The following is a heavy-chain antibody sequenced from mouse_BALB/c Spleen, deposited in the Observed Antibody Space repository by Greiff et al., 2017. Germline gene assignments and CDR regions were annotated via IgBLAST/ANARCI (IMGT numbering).Heavy chain of an antibody. J-gene: IGHJ4*01. CDR1: GFTFTDYY. Sequence: EVMLVESGGGLVQPGGSLILSCATSGFTFTDYYMSWVRQPPGKALEWLGFIRNKANGYTTEYSASVKGRFTISRDNSQSILYLQMNTLRAEDSATYYCARDTDYYGSSYAMDYWGQGTSVTVSS. CDR2: IRNKANGYTT. V-gene: IGHV7-3*02. CDR3: ARDTDYYGSSYAMDY. D-gene: IGHD1-1*01.